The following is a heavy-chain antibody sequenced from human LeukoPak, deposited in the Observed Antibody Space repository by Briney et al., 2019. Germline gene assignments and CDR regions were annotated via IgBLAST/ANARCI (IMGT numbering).Heavy chain of an antibody. CDR2: IYTSGST. V-gene: IGHV4-4*07. J-gene: IGHJ4*02. CDR3: ARDQYDFWSGYYKGEDY. CDR1: GGSISSYY. D-gene: IGHD3-3*01. Sequence: SETLSLTCTVSGGSISSYYWSWIRQPAGKGLEWIGRIYTSGSTNYNPSLKSRVTMSVDTSKNQFSLKLSSVTAADTAVYYCARDQYDFWSGYYKGEDYWGQGTLVTVSS.